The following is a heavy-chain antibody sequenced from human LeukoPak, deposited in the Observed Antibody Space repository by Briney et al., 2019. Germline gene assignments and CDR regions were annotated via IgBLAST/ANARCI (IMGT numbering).Heavy chain of an antibody. J-gene: IGHJ3*02. CDR3: ARSLYYFGSDSFDI. V-gene: IGHV4-59*01. CDR2: IYYSGST. Sequence: SETLSLTCTVSGDSISSYYWNWIRQPPGKGLEWIGYIYYSGSTNYNPSLKSRVTISVDTSKNQFSVKLSSVTAADTAVYYCARSLYYFGSDSFDIWGQGTMVTVSS. D-gene: IGHD3-10*01. CDR1: GDSISSYY.